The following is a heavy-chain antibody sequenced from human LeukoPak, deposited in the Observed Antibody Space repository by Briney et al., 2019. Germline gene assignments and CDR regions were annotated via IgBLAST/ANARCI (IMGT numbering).Heavy chain of an antibody. CDR1: GFTFSSYG. V-gene: IGHV3-30*18. D-gene: IGHD1-7*01. J-gene: IGHJ4*02. CDR2: ISYDGSNK. Sequence: GRSLRLSCAASGFTFSSYGMHWVRQAPGKGLEWVAVISYDGSNKYYADSVKGRFTISRDNSKNTLYLQMNSLRAEDTAVYYCAKDVVWNYVGYCFDYWGQGTLVTVSS. CDR3: AKDVVWNYVGYCFDY.